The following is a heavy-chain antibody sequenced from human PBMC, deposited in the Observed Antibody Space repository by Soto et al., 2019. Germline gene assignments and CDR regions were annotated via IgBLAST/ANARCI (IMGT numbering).Heavy chain of an antibody. CDR3: AKKNPHGDSNKAWLDP. Sequence: QVQLLQSGTELRQPGSSVTISCTPSGGTFVSSAFAWVRQAPGGRIEWMGGIIPILGTTKYAEKFLGRLTIRADDSSRTAFLELISLTVDDTAVYFCAKKNPHGDSNKAWLDPWGQGTLVTVST. J-gene: IGHJ5*02. V-gene: IGHV1-69*01. D-gene: IGHD2-8*01. CDR1: GGTFVSSA. CDR2: IIPILGTT.